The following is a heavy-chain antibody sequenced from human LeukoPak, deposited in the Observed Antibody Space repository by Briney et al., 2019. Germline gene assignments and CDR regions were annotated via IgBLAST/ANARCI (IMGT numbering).Heavy chain of an antibody. CDR2: INWNGGST. D-gene: IGHD3-10*01. CDR1: GFTFDDYG. CDR3: ARMGLWFGEFLSYFDY. J-gene: IGHJ4*02. V-gene: IGHV3-20*04. Sequence: PGESLKISCAASGFTFDDYGMSWVRQAPGKGLEWVSGINWNGGSTGYADSVKGRFTISRDNAKNSLYLQMNSLRAEDTALYYCARMGLWFGEFLSYFDYWGQGTLVTVSS.